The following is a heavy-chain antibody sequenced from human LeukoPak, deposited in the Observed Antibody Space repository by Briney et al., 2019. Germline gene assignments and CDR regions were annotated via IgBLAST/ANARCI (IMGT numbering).Heavy chain of an antibody. D-gene: IGHD1-26*01. CDR3: AKDGGSYSPAEYFQH. Sequence: GRSLRLSCAASGFTFSGYGMHWVRQAPGKGLEWVAVISYDGSNKYYADSVKGRFTISRDNSKNTLYLQMNSLRAEDTAVYYCAKDGGSYSPAEYFQHWGQGTLVTVSS. CDR2: ISYDGSNK. CDR1: GFTFSGYG. V-gene: IGHV3-30*18. J-gene: IGHJ1*01.